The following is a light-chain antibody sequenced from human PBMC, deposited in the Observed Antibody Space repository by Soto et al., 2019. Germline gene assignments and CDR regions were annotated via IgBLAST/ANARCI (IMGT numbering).Light chain of an antibody. Sequence: DIQMTQSPSSLSASVGDRVTITCQASQDITMYLNWYQQRPGKAPKLLIYDASNLQTGVPSRFSGSGYGTDFTFTISSLQPEDIATYYCQQYDNVFTFGQGTRLENK. J-gene: IGKJ5*01. CDR1: QDITMY. CDR3: QQYDNVFT. CDR2: DAS. V-gene: IGKV1-33*01.